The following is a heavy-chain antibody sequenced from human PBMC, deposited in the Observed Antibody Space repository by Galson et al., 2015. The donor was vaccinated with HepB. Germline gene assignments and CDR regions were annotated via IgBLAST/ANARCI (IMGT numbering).Heavy chain of an antibody. CDR3: ARDRGEYCSGGSCLVRRNWFDP. V-gene: IGHV3-33*01. CDR2: IGYHGSKK. CDR1: GFTFSSYG. D-gene: IGHD2-15*01. Sequence: SLRLSCASSGFTFSSYGMHWVRPAPGKGLEWVAVIGYHGSKKYYADTVKGRFTISRDNSKNTLYLQMNSLRAEDTAVYYCARDRGEYCSGGSCLVRRNWFDPWGQGTLVTVSS. J-gene: IGHJ5*02.